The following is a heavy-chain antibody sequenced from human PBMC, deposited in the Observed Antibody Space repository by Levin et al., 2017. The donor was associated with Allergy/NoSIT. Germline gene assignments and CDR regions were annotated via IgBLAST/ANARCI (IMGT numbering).Heavy chain of an antibody. V-gene: IGHV4-39*01. CDR3: ASYSSSWYAAFDD. D-gene: IGHD6-13*01. CDR1: GGSITSTSHF. Sequence: PSETLSLTCTVSGGSITSTSHFWGWIRQPPGKGLEWIGNIYYSGSNYYNPSLKSRVTISVDTSKNQFSLKLSSVTAADTAKVYCASYSSSWYAAFDDWGQGTLVTVSS. CDR2: IYYSGSN. J-gene: IGHJ4*02.